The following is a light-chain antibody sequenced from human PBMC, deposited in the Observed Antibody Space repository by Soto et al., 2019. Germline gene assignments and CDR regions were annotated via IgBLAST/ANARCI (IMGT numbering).Light chain of an antibody. Sequence: EIVLTQSPGTLSLSPGERATLSCRTSQSVSNNYLAWYQQKPGQAPRLLIYGASSRATGIPDRFSGSGSGTDFTLSISRLEPEDFAVYYCQQYGSSYPWTFGQGTKVDIK. CDR3: QQYGSSYPWT. CDR2: GAS. J-gene: IGKJ1*01. V-gene: IGKV3-20*01. CDR1: QSVSNNY.